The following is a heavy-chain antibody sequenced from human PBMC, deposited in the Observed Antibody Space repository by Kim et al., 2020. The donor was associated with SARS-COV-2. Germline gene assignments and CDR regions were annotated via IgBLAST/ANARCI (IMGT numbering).Heavy chain of an antibody. D-gene: IGHD2-21*01. Sequence: IRQSPGKGLEWIGEINHSGNTNSNPSRKSRVTISVDTSKNQFSLKLSSVTAADTAVYYCARIEVFDFDYWGQGTLVTVSS. V-gene: IGHV4-34*01. CDR2: INHSGNT. CDR3: ARIEVFDFDY. J-gene: IGHJ4*02.